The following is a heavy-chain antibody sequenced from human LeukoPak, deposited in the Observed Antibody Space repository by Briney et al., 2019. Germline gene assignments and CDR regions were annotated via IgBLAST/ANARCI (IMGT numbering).Heavy chain of an antibody. J-gene: IGHJ3*02. CDR2: IYSGGST. Sequence: GGSLRLSCAASGFTVSSNYMSWVRQAPGKGLEWVSVIYSGGSTYYADSVKGRFTISRDNSKNTLYLQMNSPRAEDTAVYYCARGTDPIVVVTQAFDIWGQGTMVTVSS. CDR3: ARGTDPIVVVTQAFDI. V-gene: IGHV3-66*01. CDR1: GFTVSSNY. D-gene: IGHD2-21*02.